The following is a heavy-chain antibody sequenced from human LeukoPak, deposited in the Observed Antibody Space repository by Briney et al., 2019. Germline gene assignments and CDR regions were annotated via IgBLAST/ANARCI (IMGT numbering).Heavy chain of an antibody. D-gene: IGHD3-10*01. CDR2: IFYSGST. Sequence: SETLSLTCTVSGGSISSSSYYWGWIRQPPGKGLEWIGSIFYSGSTYYNPSLKSRVTISVDTSKNQFSLKLSSVTAADTAVYYCARGDMVRGVITPAWFDPWGQGTLVTVSS. J-gene: IGHJ5*02. CDR1: GGSISSSSYY. V-gene: IGHV4-39*01. CDR3: ARGDMVRGVITPAWFDP.